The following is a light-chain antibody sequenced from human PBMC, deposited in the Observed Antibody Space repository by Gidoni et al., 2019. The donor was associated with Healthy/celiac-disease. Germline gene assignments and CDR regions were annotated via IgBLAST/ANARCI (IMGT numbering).Light chain of an antibody. J-gene: IGKJ1*01. Sequence: IVFTQSPGTLSLSPGERAPLSCRASQSVSSSYLAWYQQKPGQAPRLLIYGASSRATGIPDRFSGSGSGTDFTLTISRLEPEDFAVYYCQQYGSSPTWTFGQGTKVEIK. CDR2: GAS. CDR1: QSVSSSY. V-gene: IGKV3-20*01. CDR3: QQYGSSPTWT.